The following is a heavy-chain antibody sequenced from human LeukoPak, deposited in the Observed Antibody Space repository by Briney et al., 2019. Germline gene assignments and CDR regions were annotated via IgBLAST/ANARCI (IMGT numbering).Heavy chain of an antibody. CDR3: ARDRQRYCSSTSCYTGLDY. CDR1: GGSISSGGYY. Sequence: SETLSLTRTVSGGSISSGGYYWSWIRQHPGKGLEWIGYIYYSGSTYYNPSLKSRVTISVDTSKNQFSLKLSSVTAADTAVYYCARDRQRYCSSTSCYTGLDYWGQGTLVTVSS. V-gene: IGHV4-31*03. J-gene: IGHJ4*02. CDR2: IYYSGST. D-gene: IGHD2-2*02.